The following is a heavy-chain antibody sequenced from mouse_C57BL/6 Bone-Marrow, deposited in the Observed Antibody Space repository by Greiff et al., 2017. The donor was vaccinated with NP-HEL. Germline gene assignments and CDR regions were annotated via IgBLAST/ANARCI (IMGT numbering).Heavy chain of an antibody. D-gene: IGHD2-3*01. J-gene: IGHJ4*01. CDR2: IDPSDSYT. CDR1: GYTFTSYW. CDR3: ARGLVGYFFMDY. V-gene: IGHV1-59*01. Sequence: QVQLQQPGAELVRPGTSVKLSCKASGYTFTSYWMHWVKQRPGQGLEWIGVIDPSDSYTNYNQKFKGKATLTVDTSSSTAYMQLSSLTSEDSAVYYCARGLVGYFFMDYWGQGTSVTVSS.